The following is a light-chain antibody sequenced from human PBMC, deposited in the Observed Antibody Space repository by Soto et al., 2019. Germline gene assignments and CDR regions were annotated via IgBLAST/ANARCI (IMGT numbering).Light chain of an antibody. Sequence: QTVVTQEPSFSVSPGGTVTLTCGLSSDSVSASHFPSWYQQTPGQAPRTLIYNTNTRSSGVPDRFSGSILGNRAALTITGAQADDESDYYCSSYGASNVFGTGTKLTVL. CDR2: NTN. CDR1: SDSVSASHF. CDR3: SSYGASNV. V-gene: IGLV8-61*01. J-gene: IGLJ1*01.